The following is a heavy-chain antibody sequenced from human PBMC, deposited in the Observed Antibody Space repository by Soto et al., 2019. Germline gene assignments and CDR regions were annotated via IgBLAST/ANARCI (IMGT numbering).Heavy chain of an antibody. CDR2: ISGSGGST. CDR3: AKAHPEMATTDTEFDY. J-gene: IGHJ4*02. D-gene: IGHD5-12*01. V-gene: IGHV3-23*01. CDR1: GFTFSSYA. Sequence: GGSLRLSCAASGFTFSSYAMSWVRQAPGKGLEWVSAISGSGGSTYYADSVKGRFTISRDNSKNTLYLQMNSLRAEDTAVYYCAKAHPEMATTDTEFDYWGQGTLVTVSS.